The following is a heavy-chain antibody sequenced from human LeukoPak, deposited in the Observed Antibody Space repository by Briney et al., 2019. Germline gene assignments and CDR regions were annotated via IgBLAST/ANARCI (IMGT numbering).Heavy chain of an antibody. CDR2: ISGSGGST. D-gene: IGHD2-2*01. CDR3: CKDVGRVVVPAATPAGRFYYYGMDV. V-gene: IGHV3-23*01. J-gene: IGHJ6*02. CDR1: GFTFSSYA. Sequence: GGSLRLSCAASGFTFSSYAMSWVRQAPGKGLEWVSAISGSGGSTYYADSVKGRFTISRDNSKNTLYLQMNSLRAEDTAVYYWCKDVGRVVVPAATPAGRFYYYGMDVWGQGTTVTVSS.